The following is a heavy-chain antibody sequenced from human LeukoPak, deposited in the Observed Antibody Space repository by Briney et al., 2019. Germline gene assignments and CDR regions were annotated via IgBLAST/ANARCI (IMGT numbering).Heavy chain of an antibody. Sequence: GGSLRLSCAASGFTFDDYGMSWVRQAPGKGLEWVSGINWNGGSTGYADSVKGRFTISRDNAKNSLYLQMNSLRAEDTALYYCARGIYSSSSYYFDYWGQGTLVTVSS. CDR3: ARGIYSSSSYYFDY. V-gene: IGHV3-20*04. D-gene: IGHD6-6*01. CDR2: INWNGGST. J-gene: IGHJ4*02. CDR1: GFTFDDYG.